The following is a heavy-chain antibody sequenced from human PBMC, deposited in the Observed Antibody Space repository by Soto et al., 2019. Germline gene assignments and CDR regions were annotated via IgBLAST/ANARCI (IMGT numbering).Heavy chain of an antibody. CDR3: ARDNHPGTWRQTSNWFDP. V-gene: IGHV3-30*03. J-gene: IGHJ5*02. CDR2: ISYNGSSK. Sequence: PGGSLRLSCQASGFYFSSLGMHWVRQAPGKGLEWVAVISYNGSSKYYADSVKGRFTITRDISKKTLYMQLIRLRAEDTAVYYCARDNHPGTWRQTSNWFDPWGQGTLVTVSS. CDR1: GFYFSSLG.